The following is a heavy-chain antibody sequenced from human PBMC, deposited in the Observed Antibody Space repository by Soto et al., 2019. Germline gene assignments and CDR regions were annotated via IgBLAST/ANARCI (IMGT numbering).Heavy chain of an antibody. CDR3: LSLRTSELTHDYLDY. CDR1: GDSVSNSNYY. V-gene: IGHV4-39*01. D-gene: IGHD1-7*01. CDR2: VYYRGSS. Sequence: PSETLSLTCTVSGDSVSNSNYYWGWIHQSPGKGLEWIGSVYYRGSSYSKSSVKSGVTISVDTSNTQYSLYLNSVSASDTAMDYCLSLRTSELTHDYLDYWGQGALVTVSS. J-gene: IGHJ4*02.